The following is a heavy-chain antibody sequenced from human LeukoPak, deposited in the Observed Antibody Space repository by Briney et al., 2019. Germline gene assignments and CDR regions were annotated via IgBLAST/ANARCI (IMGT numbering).Heavy chain of an antibody. J-gene: IGHJ4*02. CDR2: INHSGST. CDR1: GGSFSGYY. Sequence: SETLSLTCAVYGGSFSGYYWSWIRQPPGKGLEWIGEINHSGSTNYNPSLKSRVTISVDTSKNQFSLKLSSVTAADTAVYYCARSWRIAARPKSLDYWGQGTLVTVSS. D-gene: IGHD6-6*01. CDR3: ARSWRIAARPKSLDY. V-gene: IGHV4-34*01.